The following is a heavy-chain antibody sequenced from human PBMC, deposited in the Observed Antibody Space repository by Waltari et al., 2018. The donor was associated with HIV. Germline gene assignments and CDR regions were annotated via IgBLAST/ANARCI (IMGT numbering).Heavy chain of an antibody. CDR2: IIPIFGTA. CDR1: GGTFSSYA. CDR3: ARVAYGDYDSPFSWFDP. D-gene: IGHD4-17*01. V-gene: IGHV1-69*12. Sequence: QVQLVQSGAEVKKPGSSVKVSCKASGGTFSSYAISWVRQAPGQGLEWMGGIIPIFGTANYAQKFQGRVTITADESTSTAYMELSSLRSEDTAVYYCARVAYGDYDSPFSWFDPWGQGTLVTVSS. J-gene: IGHJ5*02.